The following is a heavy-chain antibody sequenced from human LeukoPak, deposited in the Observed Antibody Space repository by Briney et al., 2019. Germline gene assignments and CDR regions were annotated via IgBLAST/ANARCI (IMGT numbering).Heavy chain of an antibody. Sequence: ASVKVSCKASGYTFTSYGISWVRQAPGQGLEWMGWINPNSGGTNYAQKFQGRVTMTRDTSISTAYMELSKLRSDDTAVYYCARGGAVANDYWGQGTLVTVSS. CDR1: GYTFTSYG. CDR3: ARGGAVANDY. V-gene: IGHV1-2*02. CDR2: INPNSGGT. D-gene: IGHD6-19*01. J-gene: IGHJ4*02.